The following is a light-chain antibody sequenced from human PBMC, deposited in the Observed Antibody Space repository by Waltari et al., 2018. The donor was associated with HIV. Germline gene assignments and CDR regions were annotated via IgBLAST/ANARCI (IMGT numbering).Light chain of an antibody. J-gene: IGLJ2*01. CDR1: GRDVGNYDL. Sequence: SALTQPASVSASPGQSITISCSGTGRDVGNYDLFSWYQQHPGKVPKRIIYEVCRRPSGVSDRFSGSKSGNTASLTISGLQADDEADYYCSSYLDSATVLFGGGTKLTVL. CDR3: SSYLDSATVL. CDR2: EVC. V-gene: IGLV2-23*02.